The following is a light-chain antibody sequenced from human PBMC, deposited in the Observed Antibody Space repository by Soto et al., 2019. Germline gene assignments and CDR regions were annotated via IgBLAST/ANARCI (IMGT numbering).Light chain of an antibody. CDR3: QQYSNWPRGT. CDR1: QSLRTNS. V-gene: IGKV3-20*01. Sequence: EMVLTQSPGTLSLSLGERATLSCRASQSLRTNSLAWYQQKPGQAPRLLISGVYSRAAGIPDRFSGSGSGTDFTLTISRLEPEDFAVYYCQQYSNWPRGTFGQGSKLQIK. CDR2: GVY. J-gene: IGKJ2*01.